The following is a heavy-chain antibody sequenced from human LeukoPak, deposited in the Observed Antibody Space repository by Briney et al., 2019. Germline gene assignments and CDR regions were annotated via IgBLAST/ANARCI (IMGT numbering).Heavy chain of an antibody. Sequence: GGSLRLSCAASGFTFNNYAMHWVRQAPGEGLEWVAVISRDGTQQYYADSVKGRFTISRDNSKNTLYLQMNSLRAEDTAVYYCARGTHKWELANRFDFRGQGTLVTVSS. CDR3: ARGTHKWELANRFDF. D-gene: IGHD1-26*01. CDR1: GFTFNNYA. J-gene: IGHJ4*02. CDR2: ISRDGTQQ. V-gene: IGHV3-30*04.